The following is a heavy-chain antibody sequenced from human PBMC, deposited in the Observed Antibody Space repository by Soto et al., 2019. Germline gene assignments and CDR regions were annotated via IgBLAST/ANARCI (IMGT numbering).Heavy chain of an antibody. D-gene: IGHD3-10*01. V-gene: IGHV1-46*01. CDR3: ASSAGRVGEMLWFDP. CDR1: GYTFTSYN. CDR2: INPRGFFT. J-gene: IGHJ5*02. Sequence: QVQLVQSGAEVKKPGASVKVSCKASGYTFTSYNIHWVRQAPGQGLEWVGMINPRGFFTTYAQKFRGRVTMTGDTSTSVFYMELTNQRSEHTAVYYCASSAGRVGEMLWFDPWGQGTFVSVSS.